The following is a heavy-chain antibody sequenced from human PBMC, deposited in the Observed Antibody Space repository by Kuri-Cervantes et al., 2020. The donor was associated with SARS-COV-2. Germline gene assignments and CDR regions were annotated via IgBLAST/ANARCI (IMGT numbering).Heavy chain of an antibody. CDR1: GGSFSGYY. J-gene: IGHJ4*02. CDR2: IYYSGTT. V-gene: IGHV4-34*01. D-gene: IGHD6-13*01. CDR3: ARPIVAAGFDY. Sequence: SQTLSLTCAVYGGSFSGYYWSWIRQPPGKGLEWIGSIYYSGTTYYNPSLKSRVTISVDTSKNQFSLNLSSVTAADTAVYYCARPIVAAGFDYWGQGTLVTVSS.